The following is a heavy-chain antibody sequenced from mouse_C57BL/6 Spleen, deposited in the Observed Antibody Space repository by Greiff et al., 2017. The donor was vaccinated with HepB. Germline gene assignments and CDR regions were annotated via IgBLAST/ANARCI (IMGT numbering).Heavy chain of an antibody. CDR3: AREGDGYGYYAMDY. CDR1: GFTFSSYA. V-gene: IGHV5-4*01. Sequence: DVHLVESGGGLVKPGGSLKLSCAASGFTFSSYAMSWVRQTPEKRLEWVATISDGGSYTYYPDNVKGRFTISRDNAKNNLYLQMSHLKSEDTAMYYCAREGDGYGYYAMDYWGQGTSVTVSS. CDR2: ISDGGSYT. D-gene: IGHD2-3*01. J-gene: IGHJ4*01.